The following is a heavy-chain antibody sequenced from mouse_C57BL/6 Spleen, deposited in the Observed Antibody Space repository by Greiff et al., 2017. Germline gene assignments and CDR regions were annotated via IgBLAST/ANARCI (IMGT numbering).Heavy chain of an antibody. CDR3: ARRNYYGSSYWFAY. D-gene: IGHD1-1*01. V-gene: IGHV1-18*01. J-gene: IGHJ3*01. CDR1: GYTFTDYN. CDR2: INPNNGGT. Sequence: EVKLQQSGPELVKPGASVKIPCKASGYTFTDYNMDWVKQSHGKSLEWIGDINPNNGGTIYNQKFKGKATLTVDKSSSTAYMELRSLTSEDTAVYDCARRNYYGSSYWFAYWGQGTLGTVSA.